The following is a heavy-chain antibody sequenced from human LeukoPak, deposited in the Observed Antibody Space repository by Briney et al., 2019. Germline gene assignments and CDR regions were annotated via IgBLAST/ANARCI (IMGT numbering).Heavy chain of an antibody. J-gene: IGHJ5*01. CDR1: GFTFSSYW. CDR3: ARGGGSAWYDS. Sequence: GGSLRLSCAASGFTFSSYWMHWVRQAPGKGLVWVSRVNTDGSTTNYADSVKGRFTISRDNARNTLYLQMNRLRAEDTAVYYCARGGGSAWYDSWGQGTLVTVSS. CDR2: VNTDGSTT. D-gene: IGHD2-15*01. V-gene: IGHV3-74*01.